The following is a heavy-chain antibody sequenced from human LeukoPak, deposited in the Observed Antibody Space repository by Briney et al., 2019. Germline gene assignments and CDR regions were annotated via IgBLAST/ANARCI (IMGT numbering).Heavy chain of an antibody. D-gene: IGHD2-15*01. V-gene: IGHV3-7*01. CDR3: ARVNNRYSDF. J-gene: IGHJ4*02. Sequence: PGGSLRLSCAASGFTFSNFWMTWVRQAPGKGLEWVAHIRQDGVEKYYVDSVRGRFTISRGNAKNSMNLQMKGLRVEDTAVYYCARVNNRYSDFWSQGSLVIVSS. CDR1: GFTFSNFW. CDR2: IRQDGVEK.